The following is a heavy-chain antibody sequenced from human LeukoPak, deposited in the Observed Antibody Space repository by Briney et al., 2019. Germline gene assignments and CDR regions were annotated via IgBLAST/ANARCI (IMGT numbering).Heavy chain of an antibody. D-gene: IGHD3-22*01. CDR2: INPNSGGT. Sequence: ASVKVSCKASGYTFTGYYMHWVRQAPGQGLERMGWINPNSGGTNYAQKFQGRVTMTRDTSISTAYMELSRLRSDDTAVYYCARDQLDYYDSSGYYFYWGQGTLVTVSS. J-gene: IGHJ4*02. CDR3: ARDQLDYYDSSGYYFY. V-gene: IGHV1-2*02. CDR1: GYTFTGYY.